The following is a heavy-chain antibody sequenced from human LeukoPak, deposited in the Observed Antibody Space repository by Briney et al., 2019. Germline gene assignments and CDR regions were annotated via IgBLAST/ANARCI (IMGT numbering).Heavy chain of an antibody. D-gene: IGHD2-8*01. CDR1: GFTFSRYG. J-gene: IGHJ4*02. V-gene: IGHV3-30*02. Sequence: GGSLRLSCVAPGFTFSRYGIHWVRQPPGKGLEWVADIRYDGSAYSYADSVKGRYTISRDNSKNTLYLQMSSLRAEDTAVYFCAKESTGYCTNGICYNRFSYFDSWGQGTLVTVSS. CDR3: AKESTGYCTNGICYNRFSYFDS. CDR2: IRYDGSAY.